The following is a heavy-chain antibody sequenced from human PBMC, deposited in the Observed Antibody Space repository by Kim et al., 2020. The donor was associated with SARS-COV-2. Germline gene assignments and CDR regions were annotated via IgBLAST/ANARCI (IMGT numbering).Heavy chain of an antibody. V-gene: IGHV3-9*01. Sequence: ADSVKGRFTISRDNAKNSLYLQMNSLRDEDTALYYCAKDTSSISSSPLDDWGQGTLVTVSS. CDR3: AKDTSSISSSPLDD. D-gene: IGHD6-6*01. J-gene: IGHJ4*02.